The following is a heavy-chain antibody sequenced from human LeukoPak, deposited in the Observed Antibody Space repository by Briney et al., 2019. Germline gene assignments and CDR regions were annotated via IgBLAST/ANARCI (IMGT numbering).Heavy chain of an antibody. V-gene: IGHV3-23*01. Sequence: GGSLRLSCAASGFTFSIYAMSWVRQAPGKGLEWVSAISGSGGSTYYADSVKGRFTISRDNSKNTLYLQMNSLRAEDTAVYYCAKDYPMIVVVTPKLKGDYWGQGTLVTVSS. J-gene: IGHJ4*02. D-gene: IGHD3-22*01. CDR1: GFTFSIYA. CDR3: AKDYPMIVVVTPKLKGDY. CDR2: ISGSGGST.